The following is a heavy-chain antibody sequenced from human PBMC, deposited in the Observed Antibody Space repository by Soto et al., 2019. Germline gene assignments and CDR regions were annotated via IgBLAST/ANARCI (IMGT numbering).Heavy chain of an antibody. J-gene: IGHJ1*01. D-gene: IGHD6-19*01. Sequence: GGSRRLSCSASAFTFSIYAMHWVCQAQGKGLEYVSSISTNGASTDYADSVKGRFTISRDNSKHTPYLQMDCLRAEDTAVYYCARDRIAVAGNPEYFQHWGQGTLVTVSS. CDR2: ISTNGAST. V-gene: IGHV3-64*04. CDR3: ARDRIAVAGNPEYFQH. CDR1: AFTFSIYA.